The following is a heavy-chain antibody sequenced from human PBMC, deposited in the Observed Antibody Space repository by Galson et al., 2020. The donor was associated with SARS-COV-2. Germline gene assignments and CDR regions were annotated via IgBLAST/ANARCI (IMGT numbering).Heavy chain of an antibody. CDR3: TKRGYSGYGNFDY. D-gene: IGHD5-12*01. CDR2: IRSKAYGGTT. CDR1: GFTFGDYA. Sequence: GGSLRLSCTASGFTFGDYAMSWVRQAPGKGLEWVGFIRSKAYGGTTEYAASVKGRFTISRDDSKSIDYLQMNSLKTEDTAVYYCTKRGYSGYGNFDYWGQGTLVTVSS. V-gene: IGHV3-49*04. J-gene: IGHJ4*02.